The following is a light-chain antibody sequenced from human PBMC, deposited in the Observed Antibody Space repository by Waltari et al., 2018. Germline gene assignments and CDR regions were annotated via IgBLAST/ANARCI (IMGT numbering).Light chain of an antibody. J-gene: IGKJ1*01. CDR1: QSVSRA. V-gene: IGKV3-20*01. CDR2: GAS. CDR3: QHYVRLPAT. Sequence: DIVLTQSPGSLSSSPGERVTISCRASQSVSRALAWYQQKPGQAPRLLIFGASNRATGIPDRFSGSGSETDVSLTISRLEPEDFAVYYCQHYVRLPATFGRGTKVEIK.